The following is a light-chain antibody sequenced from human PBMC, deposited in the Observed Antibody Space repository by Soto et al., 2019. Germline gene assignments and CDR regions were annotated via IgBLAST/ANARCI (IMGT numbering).Light chain of an antibody. J-gene: IGLJ1*01. CDR3: SSFTGSNYV. CDR2: DFS. V-gene: IGLV2-14*03. Sequence: QCALTQPASVSGSPGQSITISCTGTISDFGGYNFVSWYQQYPGKAPKLMICDFSNRPSGVSNRFSGSKSGNTAFLTFSGLQAEDEADYYCSSFTGSNYVFGTGTKVTVL. CDR1: ISDFGGYNF.